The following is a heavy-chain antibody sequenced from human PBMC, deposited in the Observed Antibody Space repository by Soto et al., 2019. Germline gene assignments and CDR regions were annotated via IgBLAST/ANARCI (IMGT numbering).Heavy chain of an antibody. V-gene: IGHV3-74*01. CDR3: ASSRGGVTTRYYYYYYMDV. CDR2: INSDGSST. Sequence: GGSLRLSCAASGFTFSSYWMHWVRQAPGKGLVWVSRINSDGSSTYYADSVKGRFTISRDNSKNTLYLQMNSLRAEDTAVYYCASSRGGVTTRYYYYYYMDVWGKGSTVTVSS. D-gene: IGHD4-17*01. CDR1: GFTFSSYW. J-gene: IGHJ6*03.